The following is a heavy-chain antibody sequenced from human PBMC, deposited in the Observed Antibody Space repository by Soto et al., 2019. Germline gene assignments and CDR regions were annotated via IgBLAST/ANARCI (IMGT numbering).Heavy chain of an antibody. CDR1: GGSISSSSYY. J-gene: IGHJ6*02. D-gene: IGHD3-3*01. CDR3: ARGSINYDFWSGGSDGMDA. V-gene: IGHV4-39*01. CDR2: IYYSGST. Sequence: SETLSLTCTVSGGSISSSSYYWGWIRQPPGKGLEWIGSIYYSGSTYYNPSLKSRVTISVDTSKNQFSLKLSSVTAADTAVYYCARGSINYDFWSGGSDGMDAWGQGTTVTVSS.